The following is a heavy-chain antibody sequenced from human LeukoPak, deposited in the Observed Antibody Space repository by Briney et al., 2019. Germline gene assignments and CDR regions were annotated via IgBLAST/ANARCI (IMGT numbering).Heavy chain of an antibody. Sequence: ASVKVSCKVSGYTLTELSMHWVRQAPGKGLEWMGGFDPEDGETIYAQKFQGRVTMTEDTSTDTAYMELSSLRSEDTAAYYCATGRDSSGYVRDYYFDYWGQGTLVTVSS. CDR1: GYTLTELS. CDR2: FDPEDGET. D-gene: IGHD3-22*01. CDR3: ATGRDSSGYVRDYYFDY. J-gene: IGHJ4*02. V-gene: IGHV1-24*01.